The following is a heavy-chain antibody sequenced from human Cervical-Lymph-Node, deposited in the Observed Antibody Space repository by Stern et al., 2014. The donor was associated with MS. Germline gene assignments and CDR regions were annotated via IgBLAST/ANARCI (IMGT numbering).Heavy chain of an antibody. D-gene: IGHD3-22*01. CDR2: VSYDGNNK. CDR1: GFIFNSYG. CDR3: AKDKSRYYESSGYLDY. V-gene: IGHV3-30*18. J-gene: IGHJ4*02. Sequence: VHLVESGGGVVQPGRSLRLSCAASGFIFNSYGIHWVRQAPGKGLEWVGVVSYDGNNKYYGDSVKGRFAISRDNSKNTVFLQMNSLRAEDTAVYYCAKDKSRYYESSGYLDYWGQGALVTVSS.